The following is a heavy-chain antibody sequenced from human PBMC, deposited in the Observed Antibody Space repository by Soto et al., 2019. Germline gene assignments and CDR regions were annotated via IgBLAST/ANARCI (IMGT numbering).Heavy chain of an antibody. V-gene: IGHV3-74*01. Sequence: GESLKISCAASGFTFSSYWMHWVRQAPGKGLVWVSRIYSDGSSTNYADSVKGRFTISRDNAKNTLYLQMNSLRAEDTAVYYCARGTLVRPSSVDYWGRGTLVTVSS. J-gene: IGHJ4*02. CDR2: IYSDGSST. CDR3: ARGTLVRPSSVDY. D-gene: IGHD2-8*01. CDR1: GFTFSSYW.